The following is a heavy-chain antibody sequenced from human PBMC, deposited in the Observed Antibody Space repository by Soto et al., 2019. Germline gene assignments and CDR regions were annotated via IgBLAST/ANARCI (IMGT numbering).Heavy chain of an antibody. Sequence: GGSLRLSCAASGFTFTRYSMNWVRQAPGKGLEWVSSISSTTNYIYYADSMKGRFTVSRDNAKNSVYLEMNSLSAEDTALYYCARESEDLTSNFDYWGQGTLVTVSS. CDR3: ARESEDLTSNFDY. CDR1: GFTFTRYS. J-gene: IGHJ4*02. V-gene: IGHV3-21*01. CDR2: ISSTTNYI.